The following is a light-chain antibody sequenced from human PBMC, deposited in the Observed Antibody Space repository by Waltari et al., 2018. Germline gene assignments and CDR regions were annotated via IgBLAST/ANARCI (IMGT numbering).Light chain of an antibody. CDR2: AAS. CDR3: QQSFRAPIT. J-gene: IGKJ5*01. Sequence: DIQMTQAPSSLSASVEGRVTITCRASEGITTYLNWYQQKPGKAPRLLIYAASTLQSGFPSRFRGRGSGTDFTLTINSLQPEDFATYYCQQSFRAPITFGQGTRLDI. CDR1: EGITTY. V-gene: IGKV1-39*01.